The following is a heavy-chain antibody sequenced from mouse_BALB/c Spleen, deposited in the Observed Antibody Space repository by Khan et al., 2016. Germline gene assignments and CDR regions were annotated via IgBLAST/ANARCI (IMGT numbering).Heavy chain of an antibody. CDR3: ARRRQLDLYYAMDY. CDR1: GYIFTNYG. CDR2: IATYTAEP. V-gene: IGHV9-1*02. Sequence: QIQLVQSGPELKKPGETVKISCKASGYIFTNYGMHWVKQAPGKGLKWMGWIATYTAEPTSADDFKGRFAFSLETSANTAYLQINNLKNEDMATYFCARRRQLDLYYAMDYWGQGASVIVSS. D-gene: IGHD6-1*01. J-gene: IGHJ4*01.